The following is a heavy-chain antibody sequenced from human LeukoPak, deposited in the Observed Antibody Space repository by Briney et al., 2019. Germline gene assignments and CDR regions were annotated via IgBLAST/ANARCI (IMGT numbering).Heavy chain of an antibody. CDR3: ARRGGTEYYFDY. V-gene: IGHV1-18*01. CDR2: ITTYNGNT. D-gene: IGHD3-10*01. Sequence: GASVKVSCKASGYTFTSYGISWVRQAPGQGLEWMGWITTYNGNTNYAQKVQGRITMTTDTSTSTAYMELRSLRSDDTAVYYCARRGGTEYYFDYWGQGTLVTVSS. CDR1: GYTFTSYG. J-gene: IGHJ4*02.